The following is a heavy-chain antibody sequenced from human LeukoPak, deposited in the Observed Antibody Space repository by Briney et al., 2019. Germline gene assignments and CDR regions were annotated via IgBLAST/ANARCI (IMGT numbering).Heavy chain of an antibody. CDR2: VYTSGST. V-gene: IGHV4-61*02. CDR3: ASFYCSGGSCYQYFSYYYMDV. D-gene: IGHD2-15*01. CDR1: GGSISSGSYF. Sequence: SETLSLTCTVSGGSISSGSYFWSWIRQPAGKGLEWIGRVYTSGSTNYNPSLKSRVTTSVDTSKNQFSLKLNSVTAADTAVYYCASFYCSGGSCYQYFSYYYMDVWGKGTTVTISS. J-gene: IGHJ6*03.